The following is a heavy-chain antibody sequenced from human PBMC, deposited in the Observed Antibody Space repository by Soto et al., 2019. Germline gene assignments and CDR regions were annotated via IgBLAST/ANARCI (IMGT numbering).Heavy chain of an antibody. D-gene: IGHD5-12*01. V-gene: IGHV1-24*01. CDR3: ATGRHGYDYGYNWFDP. CDR2: FDPEDGET. Sequence: ASVKVSCKVSGYTLTELSMHWVRQAPGKGLEWMGGFDPEDGETIYAQKFQGRVTMTEDTSTDTAYMELSSLRSEDTAVYYCATGRHGYDYGYNWFDPWGQGTLVTVSS. J-gene: IGHJ5*02. CDR1: GYTLTELS.